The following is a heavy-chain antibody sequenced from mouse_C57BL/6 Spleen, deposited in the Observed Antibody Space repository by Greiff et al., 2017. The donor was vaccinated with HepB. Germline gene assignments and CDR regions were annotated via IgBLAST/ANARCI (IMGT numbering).Heavy chain of an antibody. CDR3: ARTLYDGYSFAY. Sequence: QVQLQQPGTELVKPGASVKLSCKASGYTFTSYWMHWVKQRPGQGLEWIGNINPSNGGTNYNEKVKSKATLTVDKSSSSAYMQLSSLTSEDSAVYYCARTLYDGYSFAYWGQGTLVTVSA. CDR2: INPSNGGT. D-gene: IGHD2-3*01. J-gene: IGHJ3*01. V-gene: IGHV1-53*01. CDR1: GYTFTSYW.